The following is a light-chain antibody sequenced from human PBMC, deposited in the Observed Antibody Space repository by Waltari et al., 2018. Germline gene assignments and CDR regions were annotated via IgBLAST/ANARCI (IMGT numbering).Light chain of an antibody. CDR1: SSALGGSNY. J-gene: IGLJ2*01. Sequence: QSALTQPPSASGSPGQSVTISCTGTSSALGGSNYVPWYQQHPGKAPKLMIYEVFKRPSGVPDRSSGSKSGNTASLTVSGLQAEDEADFYCSSYSGTNNPVVFGGGTRLTVL. V-gene: IGLV2-8*01. CDR3: SSYSGTNNPVV. CDR2: EVF.